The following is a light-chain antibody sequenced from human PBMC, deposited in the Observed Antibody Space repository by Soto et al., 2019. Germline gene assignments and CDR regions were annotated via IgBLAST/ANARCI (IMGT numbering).Light chain of an antibody. Sequence: EIVLTQSPGTLSLSPGERATLSCRASQSVSSNYLAWYQQKPGQAPRLLIYGASSRATGIPDRFSGSGSGTDFTLTISRLEPEDFAVYYCQQYGSSPFTFGGGPKVEIK. CDR3: QQYGSSPFT. V-gene: IGKV3-20*01. J-gene: IGKJ4*01. CDR2: GAS. CDR1: QSVSSNY.